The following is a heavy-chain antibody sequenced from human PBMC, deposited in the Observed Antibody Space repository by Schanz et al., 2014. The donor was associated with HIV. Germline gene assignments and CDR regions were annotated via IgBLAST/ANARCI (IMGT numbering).Heavy chain of an antibody. CDR2: VFSNGAT. D-gene: IGHD3-10*01. CDR3: ARAGQWFGNLD. V-gene: IGHV4-59*01. CDR1: GGSISNNF. Sequence: VQLQESGPGLVKPSETLSLTCSVSGGSISNNFCNWIRQSPGKGLEWIGNVFSNGATKYNPSLQSRVTISVDTSQNQFSLKLTSVTAADTAVYFCARAGQWFGNLDWGQGTLVTVSS. J-gene: IGHJ4*02.